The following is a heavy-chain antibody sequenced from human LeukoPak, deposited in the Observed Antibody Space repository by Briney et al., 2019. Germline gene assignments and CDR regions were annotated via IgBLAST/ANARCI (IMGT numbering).Heavy chain of an antibody. V-gene: IGHV3-74*01. J-gene: IGHJ4*02. CDR2: IKSDSRII. D-gene: IGHD4-23*01. CDR3: ARDPPNSD. Sequence: GGSLRLSCTASGFTFSHHWMYWVRQAPGKGLVWVSRIKSDSRIITYADSVKGRFTVSRDNAKNTLYLQMTSLRAEDTAVYYCARDPPNSDWGQGTLVTVSS. CDR1: GFTFSHHW.